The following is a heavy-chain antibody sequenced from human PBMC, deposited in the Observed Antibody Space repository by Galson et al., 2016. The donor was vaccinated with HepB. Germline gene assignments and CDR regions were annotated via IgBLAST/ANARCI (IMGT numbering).Heavy chain of an antibody. J-gene: IGHJ4*02. CDR3: AKTDSSGYVFDY. V-gene: IGHV4-30-4*01. Sequence: PLSLTCTVSGGSISSGDYYWSWIRRPPGKGLEWIAYIYNSGTTYYNPSLQSRVTISVDTSKHQFSLKLSSVTAAATAVYYCAKTDSSGYVFDYWGQGTLVTVSS. D-gene: IGHD3-22*01. CDR2: IYNSGTT. CDR1: GGSISSGDYY.